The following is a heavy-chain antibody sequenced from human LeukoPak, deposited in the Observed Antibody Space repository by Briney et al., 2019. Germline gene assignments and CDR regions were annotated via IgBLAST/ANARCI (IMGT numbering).Heavy chain of an antibody. D-gene: IGHD4-17*01. J-gene: IGHJ5*02. CDR2: INPDSGGT. CDR3: ARVRRSTVTTAWFDP. V-gene: IGHV1-2*06. Sequence: GASVKVSCKASGYTFTGYYMHWVRQAPGQGLELMGRINPDSGGTNYAQKFQGRVTMTRDTSISTAYMELSRLRSDDTAVYYCARVRRSTVTTAWFDPWGQGTLVTVSS. CDR1: GYTFTGYY.